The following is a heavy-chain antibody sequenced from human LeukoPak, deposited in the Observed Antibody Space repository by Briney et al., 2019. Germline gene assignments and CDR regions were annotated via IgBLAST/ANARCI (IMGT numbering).Heavy chain of an antibody. D-gene: IGHD2-2*01. J-gene: IGHJ4*02. CDR1: GFTFSIYS. CDR2: ISSDSSSI. Sequence: PGGSLRLSCAASGFTFSIYSMNWVRQAPGKGLEWVSKISSDSSSIYYADSVKGRFTISRDNAKNSLYLQMNNLRAEDTAVYYCARERGYCTDTSCYGFDYWGQGILVTVCS. V-gene: IGHV3-48*01. CDR3: ARERGYCTDTSCYGFDY.